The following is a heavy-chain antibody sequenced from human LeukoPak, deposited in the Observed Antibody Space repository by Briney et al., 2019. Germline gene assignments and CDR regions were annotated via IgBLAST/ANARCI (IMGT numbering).Heavy chain of an antibody. CDR3: AKDPHPYGDSVGGSHFDY. D-gene: IGHD4-17*01. V-gene: IGHV3-23*01. J-gene: IGHJ4*02. CDR1: GFTFTDYA. CDR2: ISYGGDNT. Sequence: PGGSLRLSCAASGFTFTDYAMNWVRQAPGKGLEWVSGISYGGDNTYYADSVKGRFTISIDNPRNTLNLALNSLRAEDTAVYYCAKDPHPYGDSVGGSHFDYWGQGTLVTVSS.